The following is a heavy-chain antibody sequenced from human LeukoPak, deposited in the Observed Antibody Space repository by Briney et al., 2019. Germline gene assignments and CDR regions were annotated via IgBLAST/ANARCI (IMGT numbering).Heavy chain of an antibody. CDR1: GFTVSSNY. CDR2: IYSGGST. Sequence: GGSLRLSCAASGFTVSSNYMSWVRQAPGKGLEWVSVIYSGGSTYYADSVKGRFTISRDNSKNTLYLQMNSLRAEDTAVYYCASSTGYGGTHWYFDLWGRGTLVTVSS. V-gene: IGHV3-53*01. CDR3: ASSTGYGGTHWYFDL. D-gene: IGHD4-23*01. J-gene: IGHJ2*01.